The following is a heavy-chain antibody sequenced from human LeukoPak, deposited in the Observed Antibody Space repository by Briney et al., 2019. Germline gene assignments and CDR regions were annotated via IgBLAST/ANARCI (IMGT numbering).Heavy chain of an antibody. CDR3: AKDPYYDSSGYYGY. Sequence: GGTLRLSCAASGFTFSNYGMSWVRQAPGKGLDWVSAISGGAVSTYYADSVKGRFTISRDNSKNTLYLQMNSLRAEDTAVYYCAKDPYYDSSGYYGYWGQGTLVTVSS. CDR1: GFTFSNYG. V-gene: IGHV3-23*01. D-gene: IGHD3-22*01. J-gene: IGHJ4*02. CDR2: ISGGAVST.